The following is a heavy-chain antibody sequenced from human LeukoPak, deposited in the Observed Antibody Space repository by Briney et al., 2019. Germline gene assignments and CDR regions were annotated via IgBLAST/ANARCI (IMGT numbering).Heavy chain of an antibody. Sequence: SETLSLTCTVSGDSISGFHWNWIRQPPGKGPEWIGYIYYSGSTNYNPSLKSRVTISVDTSKNQFSLKLSSVTAADTAVYYCATSSSWSHDAFDIWGQGTMVTVSS. CDR1: GDSISGFH. J-gene: IGHJ3*02. D-gene: IGHD6-13*01. CDR2: IYYSGST. V-gene: IGHV4-59*08. CDR3: ATSSSWSHDAFDI.